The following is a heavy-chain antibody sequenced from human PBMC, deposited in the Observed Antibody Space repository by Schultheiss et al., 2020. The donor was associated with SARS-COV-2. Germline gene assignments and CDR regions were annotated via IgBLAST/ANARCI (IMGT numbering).Heavy chain of an antibody. CDR2: ISAASTNI. J-gene: IGHJ4*02. V-gene: IGHV3-48*01. CDR1: GFAFRTYS. Sequence: GSLRLSCAASGFAFRTYSMNWVRQAPGKGLEWISYISAASTNIKYADSVKGRFTISRDGAKNSLYLEMNSLRGDDTAVYYCARDSPYCSSTSCYIDYWGQGTLVTVSS. D-gene: IGHD2-2*02. CDR3: ARDSPYCSSTSCYIDY.